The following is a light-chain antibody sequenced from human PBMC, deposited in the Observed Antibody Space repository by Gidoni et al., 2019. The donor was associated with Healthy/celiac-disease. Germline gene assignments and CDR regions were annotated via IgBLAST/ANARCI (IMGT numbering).Light chain of an antibody. CDR1: QSISSW. CDR2: DAS. Sequence: DIQMTQSPSTLSASVGDRVTITCRASQSISSWLAWYQQKPGKAPKLLIYDASSLESGVPSRFSGSGSGTEFTLTISRLQPDDFATYYCQQYNSFWGFGQGTKVEIK. J-gene: IGKJ1*01. V-gene: IGKV1-5*01. CDR3: QQYNSFWG.